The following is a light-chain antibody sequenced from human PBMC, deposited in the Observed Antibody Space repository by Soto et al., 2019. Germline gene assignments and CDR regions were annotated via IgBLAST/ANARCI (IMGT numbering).Light chain of an antibody. CDR3: QQYNNWPPIT. Sequence: EIVLTQSPATLSVSPGERATLSCRASQSISSNVAWYQQKPGQAPRLLIYGASTRATGLPARFSGSGSGTEFTLTISSLQSEDFAIYYCQQYNNWPPITFGQGTRLEIK. V-gene: IGKV3-15*01. J-gene: IGKJ5*01. CDR1: QSISSN. CDR2: GAS.